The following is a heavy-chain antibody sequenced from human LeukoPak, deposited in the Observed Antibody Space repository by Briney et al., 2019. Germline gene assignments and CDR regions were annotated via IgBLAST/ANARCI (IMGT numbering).Heavy chain of an antibody. CDR2: IYYSEST. CDR3: ASVVGATLYYYYYYMDV. V-gene: IGHV4-39*01. Sequence: SETLSLTCTVSGGSLSSSSYYWGWSRQPPRKGLEWIGSIYYSESTYCNPSLKSRVTISVDTSKSQFCLKLSSVTAADTAVYYCASVVGATLYYYYYYMDVWGKGTTVTVSS. CDR1: GGSLSSSSYY. D-gene: IGHD1-26*01. J-gene: IGHJ6*03.